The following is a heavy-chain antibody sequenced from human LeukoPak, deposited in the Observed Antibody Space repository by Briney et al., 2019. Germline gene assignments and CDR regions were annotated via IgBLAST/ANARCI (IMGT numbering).Heavy chain of an antibody. D-gene: IGHD3-9*01. Sequence: ASVKVSCKASGYTFTGYYMHWVRQAPGQGLEWMGWINPNSGGTNYAQKFQGRVTMTRDTSISTAYMELSRLRSGDAAVYYCARAGLILRYFDWLPNWFDPWGQGTLVTVSS. J-gene: IGHJ5*02. CDR3: ARAGLILRYFDWLPNWFDP. V-gene: IGHV1-2*02. CDR1: GYTFTGYY. CDR2: INPNSGGT.